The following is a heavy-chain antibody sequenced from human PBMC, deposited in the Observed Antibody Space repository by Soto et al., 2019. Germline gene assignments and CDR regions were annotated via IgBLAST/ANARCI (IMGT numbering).Heavy chain of an antibody. Sequence: GGSLRLSCAASGFTFSSYAMSWVRQAPGKGLEWVSAISGSGGSTYYADSVKGRFTISRDNSKNTLYLQMNSLRAEDTAVYYCAKDATVYSGYDWRRYSSSWYFSCWGQGTLVTVSS. CDR2: ISGSGGST. V-gene: IGHV3-23*01. CDR3: AKDATVYSGYDWRRYSSSWYFSC. J-gene: IGHJ4*02. CDR1: GFTFSSYA. D-gene: IGHD6-13*01.